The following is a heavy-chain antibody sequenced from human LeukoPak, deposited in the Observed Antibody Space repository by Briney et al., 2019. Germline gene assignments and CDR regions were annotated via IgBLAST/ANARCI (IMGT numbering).Heavy chain of an antibody. CDR1: GDSVSSNSAA. CDR3: ARGSNDYRDYSFAY. D-gene: IGHD4-17*01. V-gene: IGHV6-1*01. CDR2: TYYRSKWSN. Sequence: SQTLSLTCAISGDSVSSNSAAWNWLRQSPSRGLEWLGRTYYRSKWSNNSAVSVKSRITINSDTSKNQLALHLNSVTREDTAVYYCARGSNDYRDYSFAYWGEGTLVTVSS. J-gene: IGHJ4*02.